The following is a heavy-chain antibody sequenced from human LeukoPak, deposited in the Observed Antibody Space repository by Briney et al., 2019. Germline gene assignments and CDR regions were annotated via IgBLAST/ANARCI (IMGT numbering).Heavy chain of an antibody. J-gene: IGHJ6*03. CDR3: ARLACSSHRINYYYYYMGV. CDR1: GAPISSSNFY. D-gene: IGHD6-13*01. Sequence: SETLSLTCTVSGAPISSSNFYWGWIRQLPVKGLEWIGTIYYSGITYHNPSLKSRLTISVDTSKNQFSLNLSSVTAADTAVYYCARLACSSHRINYYYYYMGVWGKGTTVTVSS. CDR2: IYYSGIT. V-gene: IGHV4-39*01.